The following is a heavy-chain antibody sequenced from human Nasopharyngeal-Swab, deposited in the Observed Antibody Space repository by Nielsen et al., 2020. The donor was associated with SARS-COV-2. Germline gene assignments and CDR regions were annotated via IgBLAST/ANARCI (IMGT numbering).Heavy chain of an antibody. D-gene: IGHD3-9*01. J-gene: IGHJ5*02. Sequence: GGSLRLSCAASGFTFSSYSMNWVRQAPGKGLEWVSYISSSSSTIYYADSVKGRFTISRDNAKNSLYLQMNSMRDEETAVYYCARDGLTYYDILTGYSWFDPWGQGTLVTVSS. CDR3: ARDGLTYYDILTGYSWFDP. CDR2: ISSSSSTI. V-gene: IGHV3-48*02. CDR1: GFTFSSYS.